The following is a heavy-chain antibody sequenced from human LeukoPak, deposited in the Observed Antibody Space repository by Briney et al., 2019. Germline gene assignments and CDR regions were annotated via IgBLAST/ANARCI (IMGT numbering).Heavy chain of an antibody. Sequence: GASVKVSCKASGYTFTGYYMHWVRQAPGQGLEWMGWINPNSGNTGYAQKFQGRVTMTRNTSISTAYMELSSLRSEDTAVYYCARVGIAVALYGKAFDIWGQGTMVTVSS. J-gene: IGHJ3*02. CDR1: GYTFTGYY. V-gene: IGHV1-8*02. D-gene: IGHD6-19*01. CDR2: INPNSGNT. CDR3: ARVGIAVALYGKAFDI.